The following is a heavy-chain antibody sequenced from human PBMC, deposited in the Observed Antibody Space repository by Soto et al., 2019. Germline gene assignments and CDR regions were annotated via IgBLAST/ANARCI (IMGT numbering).Heavy chain of an antibody. CDR3: ARGGGYCSSTSCYQGPFDY. CDR2: IWYDGSNK. J-gene: IGHJ4*02. CDR1: GFTFSSYG. Sequence: QVQLVESGGGVVQPGRSLRLSCAASGFTFSSYGMHWVRQAPGKGLEWVAVIWYDGSNKYYADSVKGRFTISRDNSKNTLYLQMNSLRAEGTAVYYCARGGGYCSSTSCYQGPFDYWGQGTLVTVSS. V-gene: IGHV3-33*01. D-gene: IGHD2-2*01.